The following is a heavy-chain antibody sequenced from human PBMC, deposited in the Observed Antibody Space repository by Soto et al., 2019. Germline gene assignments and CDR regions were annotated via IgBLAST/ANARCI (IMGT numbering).Heavy chain of an antibody. D-gene: IGHD2-2*01. CDR2: IYPGDSDT. Sequence: GESLKISCKGSGYSFTSYWIGWVRQMPGKGLEWMGIIYPGDSDTRYSPSFQGQVTISADKSISTAYLQWSSLKASDTAMYYCARFTSQVTPQAYYYGMDVWGQGTTVTVSS. J-gene: IGHJ6*02. CDR1: GYSFTSYW. CDR3: ARFTSQVTPQAYYYGMDV. V-gene: IGHV5-51*01.